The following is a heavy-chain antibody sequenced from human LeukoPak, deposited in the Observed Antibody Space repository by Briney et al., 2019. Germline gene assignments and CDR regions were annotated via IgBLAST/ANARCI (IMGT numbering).Heavy chain of an antibody. CDR2: INPNSGGT. CDR3: ARDGEYYDSRGSYFDS. CDR1: GYTFTGYY. D-gene: IGHD3-22*01. Sequence: GASVKVSCKASGYTFTGYYMHWVRQAPGQGLEWMGRINPNSGGTNYAQKFQGRVTMTRDTSTSTVYMELSSLRSEDTAVYYCARDGEYYDSRGSYFDSWGQGTLVTVSS. V-gene: IGHV1-2*06. J-gene: IGHJ4*02.